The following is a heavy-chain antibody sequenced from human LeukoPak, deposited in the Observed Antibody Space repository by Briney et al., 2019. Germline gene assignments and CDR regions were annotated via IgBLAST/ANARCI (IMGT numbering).Heavy chain of an antibody. Sequence: ASVKVSCKSSGYTFTGYYMHWVRQAPGQGLEWMGWINPNSGGTNYAQKFQGRVTMTRDTSISTAYMELSRLRSDDTAVYYCARDEPARHSSGWPPFDYWGQGTLVTVSS. D-gene: IGHD6-19*01. V-gene: IGHV1-2*02. CDR2: INPNSGGT. CDR3: ARDEPARHSSGWPPFDY. J-gene: IGHJ4*02. CDR1: GYTFTGYY.